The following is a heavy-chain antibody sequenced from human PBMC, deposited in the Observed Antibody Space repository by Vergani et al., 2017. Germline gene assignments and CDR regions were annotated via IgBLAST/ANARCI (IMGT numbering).Heavy chain of an antibody. Sequence: QVQLVQSGAEVKKPGASVKVSCKASGYTFTGYYMHWVRQAHGQGLEWMGGIITIFGTANYAQKFQGRVTITADESTSTAYWELSSLISADTAVYYCARTHSPGIAAACPSIIHDAFDIWGQGTMVTVSS. CDR1: GYTFTGYY. V-gene: IGHV1-69*01. CDR2: IITIFGTA. J-gene: IGHJ3*02. D-gene: IGHD6-13*01. CDR3: ARTHSPGIAAACPSIIHDAFDI.